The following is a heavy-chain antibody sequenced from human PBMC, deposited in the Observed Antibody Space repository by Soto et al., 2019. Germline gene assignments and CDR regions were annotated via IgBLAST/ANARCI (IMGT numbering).Heavy chain of an antibody. CDR1: GFTFSSYS. CDR2: ISSSSSYI. J-gene: IGHJ6*02. D-gene: IGHD2-2*01. V-gene: IGHV3-21*01. CDR3: AREQNIVVVPAAYWAGYYGMGG. Sequence: PGGSLRLSCAASGFTFSSYSMNWVRQAPGKGLEWVSSISSSSSYIYYADSVKGRFTISRDNAKNSLYLQMNSLRAEDTAVYYCAREQNIVVVPAAYWAGYYGMGGGGQGTTVTGSS.